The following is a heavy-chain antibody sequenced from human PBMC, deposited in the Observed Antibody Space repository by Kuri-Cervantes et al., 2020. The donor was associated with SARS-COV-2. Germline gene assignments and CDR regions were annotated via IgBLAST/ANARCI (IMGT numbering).Heavy chain of an antibody. CDR2: IYYSGST. CDR1: GGSISSYY. J-gene: IGHJ3*02. CDR3: ARDTAMGDSSGHAFDI. Sequence: SETLSLTCTVSGGSISSYYWSWIRQPPGKGLEWIGYIYYSGSTNYNPSLKSRVTISVDTSKNQFSLKLSSVTAADTAVYYCARDTAMGDSSGHAFDIWGQGTMVTVSS. D-gene: IGHD5-18*01. V-gene: IGHV4-59*01.